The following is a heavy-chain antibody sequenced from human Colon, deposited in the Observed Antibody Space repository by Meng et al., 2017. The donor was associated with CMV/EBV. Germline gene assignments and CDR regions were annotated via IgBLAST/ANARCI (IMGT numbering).Heavy chain of an antibody. V-gene: IGHV1-2*02. CDR1: GYTFSDYH. Sequence: QLVQCGAELKKPEASLKVSFKASGYTFSDYHIHWVRQAPGQGLEWMGWINSNSGATDYAQKFQGRLTMTRDTSITTVYMELSSLRSDDTAVYYCARDPSGSRVPFDYWGQGSLVTVSS. J-gene: IGHJ4*02. CDR2: INSNSGAT. D-gene: IGHD1-26*01. CDR3: ARDPSGSRVPFDY.